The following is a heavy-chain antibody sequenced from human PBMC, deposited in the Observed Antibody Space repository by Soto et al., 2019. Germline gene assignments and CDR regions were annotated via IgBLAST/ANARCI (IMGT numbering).Heavy chain of an antibody. V-gene: IGHV5-10-1*01. CDR3: ARIDIVATNYYSGMDV. Sequence: PGESLKISCKGSGYSFTSYLISWVRQMPGKGLEWMGRIDPSDSYTNYSPSFQGHVTISADKSISTAYLQWSSLKASDTAMYYCARIDIVATNYYSGMDVWGQGTTVTVSS. CDR1: GYSFTSYL. D-gene: IGHD5-12*01. CDR2: IDPSDSYT. J-gene: IGHJ6*02.